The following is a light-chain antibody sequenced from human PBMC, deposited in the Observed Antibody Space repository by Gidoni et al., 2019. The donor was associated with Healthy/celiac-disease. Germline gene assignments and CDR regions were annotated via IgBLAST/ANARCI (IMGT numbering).Light chain of an antibody. CDR1: QSISIY. J-gene: IGKJ2*01. CDR2: AAS. CDR3: QQSYSTPYT. V-gene: IGKV1-39*01. Sequence: DIQMTQSPSSLSASVGDRVTITCRASQSISIYLNWYQQKPGKAPKLLIYAASSLQSGVPSRFSGSGSGTDCTLTISSLQPEDFATYYCQQSYSTPYTFGQGTKLEIK.